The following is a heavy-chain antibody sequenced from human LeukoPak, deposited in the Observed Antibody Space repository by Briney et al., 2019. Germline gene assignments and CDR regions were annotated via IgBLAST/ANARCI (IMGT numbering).Heavy chain of an antibody. D-gene: IGHD4-11*01. CDR3: AREGTTVTHSDY. CDR2: IYSSGST. CDR1: GGSISGYY. V-gene: IGHV4-59*01. J-gene: IGHJ4*02. Sequence: SETLSLTCTVSGGSISGYYWSWIRQPPGKGLEWIGYIYSSGSTNYNPSLKSRVTISIDTSKNQFSLKLTSVTAADTAAYYCAREGTTVTHSDYWGQGTLVTVSS.